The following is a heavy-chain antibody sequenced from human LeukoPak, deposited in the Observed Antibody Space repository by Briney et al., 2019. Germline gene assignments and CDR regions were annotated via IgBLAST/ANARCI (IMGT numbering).Heavy chain of an antibody. J-gene: IGHJ4*02. V-gene: IGHV3-11*01. CDR3: ARETYYYDSSGYDY. D-gene: IGHD3-22*01. Sequence: GGSLRLSCAASGFTFSDYYMSWIRQAPGKGLEWVSYISSSGSTIYYADSVKGRFTISRDNAKNSLHLQMNSLRAEDTAVYYCARETYYYDSSGYDYWGQGTLVAVSS. CDR1: GFTFSDYY. CDR2: ISSSGSTI.